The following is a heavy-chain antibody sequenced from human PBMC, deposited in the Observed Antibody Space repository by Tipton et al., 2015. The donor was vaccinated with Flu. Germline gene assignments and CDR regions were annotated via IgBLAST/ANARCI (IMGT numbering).Heavy chain of an antibody. CDR2: VHRTGHP. V-gene: IGHV4-38-2*01. J-gene: IGHJ4*02. CDR3: ARHTGDSVRGVIDY. CDR1: GDSIGSGYF. D-gene: IGHD3-10*02. Sequence: TLSLTCSVSGDSIGSGYFWGWIRQPPGQGLEWIGNVHRTGHPYYNPSLKSRVTMSVDRSKNQFSLRLTSVTAADTAVYYCARHTGDSVRGVIDYWGQGTLVTVSS.